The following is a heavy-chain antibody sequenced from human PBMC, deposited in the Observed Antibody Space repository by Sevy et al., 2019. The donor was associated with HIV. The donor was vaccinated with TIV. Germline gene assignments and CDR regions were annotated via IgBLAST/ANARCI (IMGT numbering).Heavy chain of an antibody. CDR1: GAAISSGSYY. J-gene: IGHJ6*02. CDR2: IYHSWSS. Sequence: SETLSLTCTVSGAAISSGSYYWTWIRQHPGKGLEWIGNIYHSWSSFYNPSLKGRVVMSVVTSKNQFSLNLTSLTAADTAVYYCARVPVGSSPYYYAIDVWGQGTSVTVSS. V-gene: IGHV4-31*03. CDR3: ARVPVGSSPYYYAIDV. D-gene: IGHD6-6*01.